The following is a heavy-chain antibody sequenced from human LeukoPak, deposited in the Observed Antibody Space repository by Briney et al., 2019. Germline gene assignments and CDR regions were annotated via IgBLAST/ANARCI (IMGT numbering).Heavy chain of an antibody. Sequence: SVKVSCKASGGTFSSYVISWVRQAPGQGLEWMGGIIPIFGTPSYAQKFQGRVTITADESTSATYMELTSRRSEDTAVYYCARALRSLSGDFDYYFDYWGQGTPVTVSS. V-gene: IGHV1-69*13. D-gene: IGHD3-9*01. J-gene: IGHJ4*02. CDR2: IIPIFGTP. CDR1: GGTFSSYV. CDR3: ARALRSLSGDFDYYFDY.